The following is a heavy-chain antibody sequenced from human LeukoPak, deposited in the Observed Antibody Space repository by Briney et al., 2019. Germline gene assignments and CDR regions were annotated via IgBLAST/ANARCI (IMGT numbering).Heavy chain of an antibody. CDR3: ARDGTSTDDY. CDR2: ISGNNDNP. Sequence: ASVRVSCKTSGYTFSNFGVNWVRQAPGQGLEWMGWISGNNDNPNYGQKFQGRFTVTTDSSTSTAYMELRNLRFDDTAVYYCARDGTSTDDYWGQGTLVTVSS. V-gene: IGHV1-18*01. CDR1: GYTFSNFG. D-gene: IGHD2-2*01. J-gene: IGHJ4*02.